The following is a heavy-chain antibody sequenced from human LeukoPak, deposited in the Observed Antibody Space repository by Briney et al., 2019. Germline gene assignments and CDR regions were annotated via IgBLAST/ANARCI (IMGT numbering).Heavy chain of an antibody. CDR2: IKSKTDGGTT. CDR1: GFTFSNAW. D-gene: IGHD6-6*01. CDR3: ARDIGSSSDY. J-gene: IGHJ4*02. V-gene: IGHV3-15*01. Sequence: GGSLRLSCAASGFTFSNAWMSWVRQAPGKGLEWVGRIKSKTDGGTTDYAAPVKGRFTISRDNAKNSLYLQMNSLRAEDTAVYYCARDIGSSSDYWGQGTLVTVSS.